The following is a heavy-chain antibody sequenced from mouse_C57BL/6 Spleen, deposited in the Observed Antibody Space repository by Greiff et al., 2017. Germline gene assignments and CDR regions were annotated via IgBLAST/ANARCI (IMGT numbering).Heavy chain of an antibody. CDR2: FHPYNDDT. V-gene: IGHV1-47*01. Sequence: QVQLQQSGAELVKPGASVKMSCKASGYTFTTYPIEWLKQNHGKSLEWIGNFHPYNDDTKYNEKFKGKATLTVEKSSSTFYLELSRLTSDYSAVYYCARGDYYYGSSYAMDYWGQGTSVTVSS. CDR1: GYTFTTYP. CDR3: ARGDYYYGSSYAMDY. D-gene: IGHD1-1*01. J-gene: IGHJ4*01.